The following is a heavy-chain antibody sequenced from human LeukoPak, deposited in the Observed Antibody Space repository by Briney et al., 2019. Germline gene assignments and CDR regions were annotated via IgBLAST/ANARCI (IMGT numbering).Heavy chain of an antibody. CDR3: ARHVGAFDI. CDR2: IYYSGST. J-gene: IGHJ3*02. V-gene: IGHV4-59*08. CDR1: GGSISSYY. D-gene: IGHD1-26*01. Sequence: PSETLSLTCTVSGGSISSYYWSWIRQPPGKGLEWIGYIYYSGSTNYNPSLKSRVTISVDTSKSQFSLKLSSVTAADTAVYYCARHVGAFDIWGQGTMVTVSS.